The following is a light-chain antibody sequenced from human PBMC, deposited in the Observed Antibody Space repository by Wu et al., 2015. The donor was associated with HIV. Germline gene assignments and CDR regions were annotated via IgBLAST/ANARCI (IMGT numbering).Light chain of an antibody. V-gene: IGKV3-15*01. CDR3: QQYTHWPPLT. CDR1: QTVNRN. CDR2: DVD. J-gene: IGKJ4*01. Sequence: ILMTQSPATLSVSPGERATLSCRASQTVNRNLAWYQQRPGQAPRLLIYDVDIRATGISARFTGSGFETDFTLTVSGLRSDDVAIYYCQQYTHWPPLTFGGGTRVEIK.